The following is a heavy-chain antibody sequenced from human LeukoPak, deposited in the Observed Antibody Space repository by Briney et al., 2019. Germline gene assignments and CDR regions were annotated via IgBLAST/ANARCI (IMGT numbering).Heavy chain of an antibody. Sequence: GGSLRLSCAASGFTFSSYWMHWVRQAPGKGLMWVSRINSDGSSTNYADSVKGRFTISRDNAKNTLYPQMNSLRAEDTAVYYCARAGRGLRYFDWLTYDYWGQGTLVTVSS. CDR3: ARAGRGLRYFDWLTYDY. J-gene: IGHJ4*02. CDR1: GFTFSSYW. CDR2: INSDGSST. D-gene: IGHD3-9*01. V-gene: IGHV3-74*01.